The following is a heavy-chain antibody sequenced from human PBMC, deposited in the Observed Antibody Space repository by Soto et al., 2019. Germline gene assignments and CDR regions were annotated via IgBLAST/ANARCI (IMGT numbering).Heavy chain of an antibody. J-gene: IGHJ4*02. CDR3: ATQRLGYGYIEDY. D-gene: IGHD5-18*01. CDR2: IYYSGST. V-gene: IGHV4-59*01. Sequence: SETLSLTCTVSGGSISSYYWSWIRQPPGKGLEWIGYIYYSGSTNYNPSLKSRVTISVDTSKNQFSLKLSSVTAADTAVYYCATQRLGYGYIEDYWGQGTLVTVSS. CDR1: GGSISSYY.